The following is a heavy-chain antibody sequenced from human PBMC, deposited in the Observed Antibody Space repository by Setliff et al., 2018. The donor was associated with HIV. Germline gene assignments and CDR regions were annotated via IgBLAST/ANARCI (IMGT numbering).Heavy chain of an antibody. CDR1: GYSFTGYN. V-gene: IGHV1-2*02. Sequence: ASVKVSCKATGYSFTGYNLYWVRQAPGQGLEWMGWINPDSGGTKYSRKFEDRVTMSRDTSINTGFMELNSLRSDDTAVYYCARDVSGFDLFSSYTDVWGKGTTVTVSS. CDR2: INPDSGGT. D-gene: IGHD3-9*01. J-gene: IGHJ6*03. CDR3: ARDVSGFDLFSSYTDV.